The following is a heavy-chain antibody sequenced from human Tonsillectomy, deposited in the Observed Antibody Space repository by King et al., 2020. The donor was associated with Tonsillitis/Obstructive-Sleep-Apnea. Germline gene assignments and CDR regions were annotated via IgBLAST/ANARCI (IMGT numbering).Heavy chain of an antibody. Sequence: VQLVESGGGLVKPGGSLRLSCAASGFSFSDAWMTWVRQAPGKGLEWVGHIKSTTDGGTTDYAAPVKGRFTISRDDSKNTLYLQMISLKTEDTAVFYCTRASVTMLQGRDDYSYYYYMDVWGKGTTVTVSS. V-gene: IGHV3-15*01. D-gene: IGHD3-16*01. CDR1: GFSFSDAW. J-gene: IGHJ6*03. CDR2: IKSTTDGGTT. CDR3: TRASVTMLQGRDDYSYYYYMDV.